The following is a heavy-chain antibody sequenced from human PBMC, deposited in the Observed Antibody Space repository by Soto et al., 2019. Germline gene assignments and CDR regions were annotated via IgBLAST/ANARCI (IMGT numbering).Heavy chain of an antibody. V-gene: IGHV4-59*01. CDR1: GGSISSYY. D-gene: IGHD3-10*02. J-gene: IGHJ5*02. Sequence: QVQLQESGPGLVKPSETLSLTCTVSGGSISSYYWSWIRQPPGKGLEWIGYIYYSGSTNYNPSLKSRVTISVDTSKNQFSLKLSSVTAADTAVYYCARWRYVRGSSWFDPWGQGTPVTVSS. CDR2: IYYSGST. CDR3: ARWRYVRGSSWFDP.